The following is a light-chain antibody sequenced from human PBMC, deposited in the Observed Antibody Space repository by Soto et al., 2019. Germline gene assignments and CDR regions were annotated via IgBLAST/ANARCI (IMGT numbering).Light chain of an antibody. CDR1: QSVSSY. CDR3: QQRRNWPLT. Sequence: EIVLPQSPATLSLSPGERATLSCRASQSVSSYLAWYQQKPGQAPRLLIYDASNRATGIPARFSGSGSGTDFTLTISSLEPEEFAVYYCQQRRNWPLTFGGGTKVEIK. J-gene: IGKJ4*01. CDR2: DAS. V-gene: IGKV3-11*01.